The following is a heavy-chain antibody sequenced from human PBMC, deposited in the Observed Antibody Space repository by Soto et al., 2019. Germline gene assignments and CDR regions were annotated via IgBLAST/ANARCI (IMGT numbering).Heavy chain of an antibody. V-gene: IGHV3-48*03. CDR1: VFTFISYE. CDR3: AREVVVVPAGGMDV. J-gene: IGHJ6*02. D-gene: IGHD2-2*01. CDR2: ISSSGSTI. Sequence: HPGWSLRLSCASSVFTFISYEMNWVRQAPGKGLEWVSYISSSGSTIYYADSVKGRFTISRDNAKNSLYLQMNSLRAEDTAVYYCAREVVVVPAGGMDVWGQGTTVTVSS.